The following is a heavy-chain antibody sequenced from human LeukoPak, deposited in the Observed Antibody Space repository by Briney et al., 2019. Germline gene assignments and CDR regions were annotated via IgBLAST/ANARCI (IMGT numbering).Heavy chain of an antibody. J-gene: IGHJ6*02. CDR1: GASISGYY. CDR3: ARIMNYGAYLYYGLDV. CDR2: IYHTGST. V-gene: IGHV4-59*01. Sequence: PSETLSLTCTVSGASISGYYWSWIRQPPGKGLEWIGYIYHTGSTNYNPSLKSRVTLSVDTSRKQFSLKLSSVTAADTAVYYCARIMNYGAYLYYGLDVWGQGTTVTVSS. D-gene: IGHD4-17*01.